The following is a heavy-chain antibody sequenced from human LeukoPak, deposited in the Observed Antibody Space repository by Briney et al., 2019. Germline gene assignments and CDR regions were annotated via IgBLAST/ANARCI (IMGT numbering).Heavy chain of an antibody. CDR2: IYYSGST. V-gene: IGHV4-39*01. D-gene: IGHD2-2*01. J-gene: IGHJ6*03. CDR3: ARQSFSPIVVVPAAILYYYMDV. Sequence: SETLSLTCTVSGGSISSSSYYWGWIRQPPGKGLEWIGSIYYSGSTYYNPSLKSRVTISVDTSKNQFSLKLSSVTAADTAVYYCARQSFSPIVVVPAAILYYYMDVWGKGTTVTVAS. CDR1: GGSISSSSYY.